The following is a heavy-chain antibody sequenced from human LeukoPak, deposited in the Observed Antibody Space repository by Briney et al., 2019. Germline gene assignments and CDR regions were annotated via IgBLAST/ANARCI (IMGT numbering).Heavy chain of an antibody. CDR2: INPNSGGT. J-gene: IGHJ4*02. CDR1: GYTFTGYY. Sequence: ASVKVSCKASGYTFTGYYMHWVRQAPGQGLEWMGWINPNSGGTSSAQKFQGRVTMTRDTSISTAYMELTRLKSDDTAVYYCARGSSSWYDFDYWGQGTLATVSS. CDR3: ARGSSSWYDFDY. V-gene: IGHV1-2*02. D-gene: IGHD6-13*01.